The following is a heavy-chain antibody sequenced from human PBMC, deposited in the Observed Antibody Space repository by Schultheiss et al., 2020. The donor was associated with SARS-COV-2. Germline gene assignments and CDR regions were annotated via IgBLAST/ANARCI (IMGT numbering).Heavy chain of an antibody. J-gene: IGHJ4*02. D-gene: IGHD6-13*01. CDR3: ARGDGYTEPPSLDY. Sequence: GGSLRLSCAASGFTFSSYWMSWVRQAPGKGLEWVANIKQDGSEKYYVDSVKGRFTISRDNSKNTLYLQMNSLRAEDTAVYYCARGDGYTEPPSLDYWGQGTLVTVSS. CDR2: IKQDGSEK. V-gene: IGHV3-7*01. CDR1: GFTFSSYW.